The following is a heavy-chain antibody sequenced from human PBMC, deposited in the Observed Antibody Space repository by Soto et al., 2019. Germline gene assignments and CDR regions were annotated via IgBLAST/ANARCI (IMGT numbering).Heavy chain of an antibody. CDR2: INPGNSDT. CDR3: MRSYGDSYYFYYGMDV. Sequence: GESLKISCEGSGFIFSRYKIGWVRQMPGKGLEWMGIINPGNSDTTYSPSFQGQVTISADNSINTAYLQWSSLRASDTAMYYCMRSYGDSYYFYYGMDVWGQGTTVPVSS. J-gene: IGHJ6*02. CDR1: GFIFSRYK. V-gene: IGHV5-51*01. D-gene: IGHD2-21*02.